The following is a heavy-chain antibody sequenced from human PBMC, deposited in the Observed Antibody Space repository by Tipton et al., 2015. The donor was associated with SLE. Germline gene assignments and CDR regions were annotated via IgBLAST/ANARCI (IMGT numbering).Heavy chain of an antibody. CDR3: ARGTLHTTFALRCSGGRCSNWYLDL. Sequence: GLVKPSETLSLSCSVSGGSITGYDEFWAWIRQSPGKGLEWIGSIDDRGRTTYSPSLRSRVTISSTTATNQFSLNLASVTAADTAVYYCARGTLHTTFALRCSGGRCSNWYLDLWGRGTLVAVSS. J-gene: IGHJ2*01. CDR2: IDDRGRT. D-gene: IGHD2-15*01. CDR1: GGSITGYDEF. V-gene: IGHV4-39*07.